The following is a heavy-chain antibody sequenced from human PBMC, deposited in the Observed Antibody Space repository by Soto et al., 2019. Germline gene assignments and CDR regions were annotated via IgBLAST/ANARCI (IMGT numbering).Heavy chain of an antibody. Sequence: QVQLVQSGAEVKKPGASVKVSCKASGYTFTSYGISWVRQAPGQGLEWMGWISAYNGNTNYAQKLQGRVTMTTDTSTSTAYMELRSLRSDDTALYYCARDMRVDSSSWYNPSRFDYWGLGTLVTVSS. D-gene: IGHD6-13*01. V-gene: IGHV1-18*01. CDR2: ISAYNGNT. J-gene: IGHJ4*02. CDR1: GYTFTSYG. CDR3: ARDMRVDSSSWYNPSRFDY.